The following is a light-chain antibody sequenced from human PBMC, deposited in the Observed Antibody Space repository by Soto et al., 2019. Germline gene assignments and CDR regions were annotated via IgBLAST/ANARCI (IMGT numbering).Light chain of an antibody. V-gene: IGKV1D-13*01. Sequence: AIQLTQSPSSLSASVGDRDTITCRASQGISSALAWYQQKPGKAPKLLIYDASSLESGVPSRFSGSGSGTDFTLTISSLQPEDFATYYCQQFNNYPRPFFGPGTKVDIK. CDR1: QGISSA. CDR3: QQFNNYPRPF. J-gene: IGKJ3*01. CDR2: DAS.